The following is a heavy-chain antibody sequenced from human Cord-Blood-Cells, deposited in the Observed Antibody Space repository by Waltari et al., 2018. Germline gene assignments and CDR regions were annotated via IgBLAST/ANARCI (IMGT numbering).Heavy chain of an antibody. CDR3: ARQDYYDRFSRDY. CDR2: NNHRGST. J-gene: IGHJ4*02. D-gene: IGHD3-22*01. Sequence: QVQLQQRGAGLLKPSETLSLTCPVYGGSFSVYSWTCIRRPPGKGLEWIGENNHRGSTNYNPSLKSRVTISVDTSKNQFSLKLSSVTAADTAVYYCARQDYYDRFSRDYWGQGTLVTVSS. CDR1: GGSFSVYS. V-gene: IGHV4-34*01.